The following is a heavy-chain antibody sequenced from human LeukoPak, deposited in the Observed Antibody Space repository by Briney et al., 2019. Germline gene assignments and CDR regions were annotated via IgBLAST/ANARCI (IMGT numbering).Heavy chain of an antibody. D-gene: IGHD3-16*01. V-gene: IGHV3-23*01. J-gene: IGHJ5*02. CDR2: ISGSGGNT. CDR1: GFTFSSYS. Sequence: PGRSLRLSCAASGFTFSSYSMSWVRQAPGKGLEWVSGISGSGGNTYYADSVKGRFTISRDNSKNTLYLQMNSLRAEDTAVYYCAKDDNYIRFLSWGQGTLVTVSS. CDR3: AKDDNYIRFLS.